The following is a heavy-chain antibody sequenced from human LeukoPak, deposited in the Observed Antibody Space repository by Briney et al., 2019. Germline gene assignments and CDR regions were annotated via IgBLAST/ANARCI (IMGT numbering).Heavy chain of an antibody. CDR2: ISSSSSTI. D-gene: IGHD6-13*01. J-gene: IGHJ6*02. CDR1: GFTFNTHS. V-gene: IGHV3-48*02. Sequence: GGSLRLSCAASGFTFNTHSMNWVRQAPGKGLEWVSHISSSSSTIYYADSVKGRFTISRDNAKTSLYLQMNSLRDEDTAVYYCAGVEQQPRAVCGMDVWGPGTTVTVSS. CDR3: AGVEQQPRAVCGMDV.